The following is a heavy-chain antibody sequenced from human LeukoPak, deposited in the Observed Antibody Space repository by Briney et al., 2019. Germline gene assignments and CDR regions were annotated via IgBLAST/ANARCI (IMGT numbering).Heavy chain of an antibody. CDR2: IYSGGST. J-gene: IGHJ4*02. Sequence: GGSLRLSCAASGFTVSSNYMSWVRQAPGKGLEWVSVIYSGGSTYYADSVKGRFTISRDNSKNTLYLQMNRLRAEDTAVYYCARVDYGDYGFDYWGREPWSPSPQ. V-gene: IGHV3-66*01. D-gene: IGHD4-17*01. CDR1: GFTVSSNY. CDR3: ARVDYGDYGFDY.